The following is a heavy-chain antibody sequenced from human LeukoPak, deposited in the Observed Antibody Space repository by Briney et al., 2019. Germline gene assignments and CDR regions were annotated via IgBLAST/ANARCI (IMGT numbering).Heavy chain of an antibody. CDR3: AKAGLYSSGWRAYYYYMDV. D-gene: IGHD6-19*01. V-gene: IGHV3-23*01. CDR1: GFTFSSYA. Sequence: SGGSLRLSCAASGFTFSSYAMSWVRQAPGKGLEWVSAISGSGGSTYYADPVKGRFTISRDNSKNTLYLQMNSLRAEDTAVYYCAKAGLYSSGWRAYYYYMDVWGKGTTVTVSS. J-gene: IGHJ6*03. CDR2: ISGSGGST.